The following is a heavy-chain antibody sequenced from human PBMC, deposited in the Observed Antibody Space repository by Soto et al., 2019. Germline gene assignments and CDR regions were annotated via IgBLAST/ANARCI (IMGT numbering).Heavy chain of an antibody. Sequence: QVQLVESGGGVVQPGRSLRLSCAASGFTFSSYGMHWVRQAPGKWLEWVAVISYDGSNKYYADSVKGRFTISRDNSKNTLYLQMNSLRAEDTAVYYCAKEAYSNYGAGYYYYYMDVWGKGTTVTVSS. D-gene: IGHD4-4*01. J-gene: IGHJ6*03. CDR1: GFTFSSYG. V-gene: IGHV3-30*18. CDR2: ISYDGSNK. CDR3: AKEAYSNYGAGYYYYYMDV.